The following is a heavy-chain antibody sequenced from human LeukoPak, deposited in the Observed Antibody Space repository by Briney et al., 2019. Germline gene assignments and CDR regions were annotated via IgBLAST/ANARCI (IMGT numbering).Heavy chain of an antibody. J-gene: IGHJ3*02. CDR1: GFTFSSHS. V-gene: IGHV3-21*01. CDR2: IDSRSTSI. CDR3: ARESSEAFDI. Sequence: PGGSLRLSCAGSGFTFSSHSKNWVRQAPGKGLEWVSSIDSRSTSIYYADSVRGRFTISRDKAKNSLFLQMSSLRVEDTAVYYCARESSEAFDIWGQGTMVTVSS.